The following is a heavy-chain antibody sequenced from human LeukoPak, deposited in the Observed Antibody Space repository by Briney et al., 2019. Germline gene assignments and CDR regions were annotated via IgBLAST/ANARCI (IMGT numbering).Heavy chain of an antibody. J-gene: IGHJ3*02. CDR1: GFTFSNAW. D-gene: IGHD3-3*01. CDR3: TTGLPEWLFSHDAFDI. V-gene: IGHV3-15*01. Sequence: PGGSLRLSCAASGFTFSNAWMSWVRQAPGKGLEWVGRIKSKTDGGTTDYAAPVKGRFTIPRDDSKNTLYLQMNSLKTEDTAVYYCTTGLPEWLFSHDAFDIWGQGTMVTVSS. CDR2: IKSKTDGGTT.